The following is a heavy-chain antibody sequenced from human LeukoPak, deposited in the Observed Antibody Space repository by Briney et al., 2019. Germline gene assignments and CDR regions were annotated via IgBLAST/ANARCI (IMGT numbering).Heavy chain of an antibody. CDR3: ARHPGIAAAGILPGFDY. V-gene: IGHV4-4*07. Sequence: SETLSLTCTVSGGSLSTYSWSWIRQPAGKGLEWIGRIYTSGSTNYNPSLKSRVTISVDTSKNQFSLKLSSVTAADTAVYYCARHPGIAAAGILPGFDYWGQGTLVTVSS. CDR1: GGSLSTYS. J-gene: IGHJ4*02. CDR2: IYTSGST. D-gene: IGHD6-13*01.